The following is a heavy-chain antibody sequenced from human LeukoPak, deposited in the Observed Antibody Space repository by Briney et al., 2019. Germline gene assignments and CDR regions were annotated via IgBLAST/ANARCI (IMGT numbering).Heavy chain of an antibody. Sequence: GGSLRLSCAASGFTFSSYWMSWVRQAPGKGLEWVSVIYDGDSTYYPDSVKGRFTISRDNSRSTLFLQMTSLRAEDTAVYYCARVAPAGTYFDYWGQGTLVTVSS. CDR1: GFTFSSYW. CDR3: ARVAPAGTYFDY. CDR2: IYDGDST. V-gene: IGHV3-66*01. J-gene: IGHJ4*02. D-gene: IGHD6-13*01.